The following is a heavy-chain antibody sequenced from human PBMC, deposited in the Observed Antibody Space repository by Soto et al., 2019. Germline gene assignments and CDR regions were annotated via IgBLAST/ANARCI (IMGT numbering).Heavy chain of an antibody. D-gene: IGHD6-19*01. Sequence: EVQLLESGGGLVQPGGSLRLSCAASGFTFNSYAMSWVRQAPGKGLEWVSTISGSGGSTYYADSVKGRFTISRDNSKNTLYLQIDNLRADGTALYYCAKGGGDYSSGWYGAFDIWGQGTMVTVSS. CDR3: AKGGGDYSSGWYGAFDI. CDR1: GFTFNSYA. J-gene: IGHJ3*02. V-gene: IGHV3-23*01. CDR2: ISGSGGST.